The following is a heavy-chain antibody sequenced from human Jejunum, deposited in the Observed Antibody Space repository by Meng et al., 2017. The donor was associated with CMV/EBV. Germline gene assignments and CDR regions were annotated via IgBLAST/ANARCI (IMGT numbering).Heavy chain of an antibody. J-gene: IGHJ4*02. V-gene: IGHV1-69*01. CDR2: IIAVLKTP. CDR1: GGVFNNYA. D-gene: IGHD3-22*01. CDR3: ARGFSNGYLPFDY. Sequence: QGQLGQSGTEVKKPGSSVKVSCKSSGGVFNNYALNWVRQAAGQGLEWMGGIIAVLKTPTYAQKFRGRLTITADESTGTTYMELTSLTSEDTAVYYCARGFSNGYLPFDYWGQGTLITVSS.